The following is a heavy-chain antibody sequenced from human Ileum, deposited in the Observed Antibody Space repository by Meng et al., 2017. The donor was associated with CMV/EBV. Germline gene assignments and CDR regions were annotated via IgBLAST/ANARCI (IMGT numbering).Heavy chain of an antibody. D-gene: IGHD3-10*01. V-gene: IGHV4-4*07. CDR1: GVYISNNY. J-gene: IGHJ4*02. CDR3: ARAAARGVPVDY. Sequence: QGQLTEAGRGQVKSSETLSLTCSVSGVYISNNYWTWLRQPDGKGLEFIGRLSPGGIEYNPSLMSRVTMSLDTSRNQLYLNLNSVTAADTAVYYCARAAARGVPVDYWGQGTLVTVSS. CDR2: LSPGGI.